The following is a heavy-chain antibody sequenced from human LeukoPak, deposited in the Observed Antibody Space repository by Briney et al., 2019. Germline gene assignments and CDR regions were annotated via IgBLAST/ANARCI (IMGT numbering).Heavy chain of an antibody. CDR2: IIPIFGTA. CDR3: ARAEESPEWSPFDY. V-gene: IGHV1-69*01. D-gene: IGHD3-3*01. Sequence: ASVKVSCKASGGTFSSYAISWVRQAPGQGLEWMGGIIPIFGTANYAQKFQGRVTITADESTSTAYMELSSLRSEDTAVYYCARAEESPEWSPFDYWGQGTLVTVSS. CDR1: GGTFSSYA. J-gene: IGHJ4*02.